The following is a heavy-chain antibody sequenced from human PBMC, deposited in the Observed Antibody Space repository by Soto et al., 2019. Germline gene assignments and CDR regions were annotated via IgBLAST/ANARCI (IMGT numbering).Heavy chain of an antibody. CDR1: GFTFDDYA. CDR2: ISWNSGSI. CDR3: ARESGDWPLNWFDP. J-gene: IGHJ5*02. D-gene: IGHD2-21*02. Sequence: GGSLRLSCAASGFTFDDYAMHWVRQAPGKGLEWVSGISWNSGSIGYADSVKGRFTISRDNAKNSLYLQMNSLRAEDTALYYCARESGDWPLNWFDPWGQGTLVTVSS. V-gene: IGHV3-9*01.